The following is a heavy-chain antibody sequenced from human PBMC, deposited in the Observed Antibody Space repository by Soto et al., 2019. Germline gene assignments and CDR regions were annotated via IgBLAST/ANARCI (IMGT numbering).Heavy chain of an antibody. Sequence: PSETLSLTCTVSGGSISSSSYYWGWIRQPPGKGLEWIGSIYYSGSTYYNPSLKSRVTISVDTPKNQFSLRLSSVTAADTAVYYCAGGRITIFGVEEFYYGMDVWGQGTTVTVSS. D-gene: IGHD3-3*01. V-gene: IGHV4-39*02. J-gene: IGHJ6*02. CDR3: AGGRITIFGVEEFYYGMDV. CDR1: GGSISSSSYY. CDR2: IYYSGST.